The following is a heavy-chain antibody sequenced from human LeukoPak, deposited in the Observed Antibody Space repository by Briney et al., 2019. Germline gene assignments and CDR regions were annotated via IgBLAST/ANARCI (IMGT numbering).Heavy chain of an antibody. CDR1: GGSISSGDYY. J-gene: IGHJ5*02. CDR3: ARGLGYCSSTSCYFYWFDP. V-gene: IGHV4-30-4*08. D-gene: IGHD2-2*03. Sequence: PSETLSLTCTVSGGSISSGDYYWSWIRQPPGKGLEWSGYIYYSGSTYYNPSLKSRVTISVDTSKNQFSLKLSSVTAADTAVYYCARGLGYCSSTSCYFYWFDPWGQGTLVTVSS. CDR2: IYYSGST.